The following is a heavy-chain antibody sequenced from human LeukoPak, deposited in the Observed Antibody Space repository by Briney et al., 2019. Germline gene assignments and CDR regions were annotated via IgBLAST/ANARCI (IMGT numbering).Heavy chain of an antibody. V-gene: IGHV4-38-2*02. Sequence: SETLSLTCTVSGYSISSDYYWGWIRQPPGKGLEWIGSIYHSGRTYYNPSLKSRLTISIDASKNQFSLKLSSVTAADTAVYYCARLGGYCTNGVCPNWFDPWGQGTLVTVSS. D-gene: IGHD2-8*01. CDR1: GYSISSDYY. CDR3: ARLGGYCTNGVCPNWFDP. J-gene: IGHJ5*02. CDR2: IYHSGRT.